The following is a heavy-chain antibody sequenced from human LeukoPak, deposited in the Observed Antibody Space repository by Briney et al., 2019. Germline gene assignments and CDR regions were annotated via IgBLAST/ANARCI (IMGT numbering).Heavy chain of an antibody. Sequence: PGGSLRLSCAASGFTFDDHAMHWVRQAPGKGLEWVSGISWNSGRTDYADSVKGRFTISRDNAKNSLYLQMNSLRAEDMAFYYCAKDFGNSYGYIDYWGQGTLVTVSS. CDR3: AKDFGNSYGYIDY. CDR1: GFTFDDHA. CDR2: ISWNSGRT. V-gene: IGHV3-9*03. D-gene: IGHD5-18*01. J-gene: IGHJ4*02.